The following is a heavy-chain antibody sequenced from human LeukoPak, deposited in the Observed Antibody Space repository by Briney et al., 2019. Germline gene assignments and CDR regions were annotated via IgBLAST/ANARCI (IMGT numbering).Heavy chain of an antibody. CDR3: ARDSLSFDY. CDR1: GYTFTGYY. V-gene: IGHV7-4-1*02. J-gene: IGHJ4*02. Sequence: ASVKVSCKASGYTFTGYYMHWVRQAPGQGLEWMGWINTNTGNPTYAQGFTGRFVFSLDTSVSTAYLQISSLKAEDTAVYYCARDSLSFDYWGQGTLVTVSS. CDR2: INTNTGNP.